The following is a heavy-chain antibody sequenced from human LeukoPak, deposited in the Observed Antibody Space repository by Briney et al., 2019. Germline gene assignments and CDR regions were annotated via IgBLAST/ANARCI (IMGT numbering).Heavy chain of an antibody. V-gene: IGHV4-59*01. CDR3: AGTQEGDFWSGYLDY. CDR1: GGSISSYY. J-gene: IGHJ4*02. Sequence: SETLSLTCTVSGGSISSYYWSWIRQPPGKGLEWIGYIYYSGSTNYNPSLKSRVTISVDTSKNQFYLKLSSVTAADTAVYYCAGTQEGDFWSGYLDYWGQGTLVTVSS. D-gene: IGHD3-3*01. CDR2: IYYSGST.